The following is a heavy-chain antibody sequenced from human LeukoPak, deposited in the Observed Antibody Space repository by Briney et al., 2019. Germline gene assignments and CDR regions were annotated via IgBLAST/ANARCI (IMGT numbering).Heavy chain of an antibody. J-gene: IGHJ6*02. CDR2: VTGNGDRS. D-gene: IGHD3-3*01. V-gene: IGHV3-23*01. CDR3: AKGLPVSDFWSGNGYYYGMDV. CDR1: GFTFSSYA. Sequence: PGGSLRLSCAASGFTFSSYAMSWVRQAPGKGPEWVSTVTGNGDRSYYTDSVKGRFTISRDISKNTLFLQMNSLRAEDTAVYYCAKGLPVSDFWSGNGYYYGMDVWGQGTTVTVS.